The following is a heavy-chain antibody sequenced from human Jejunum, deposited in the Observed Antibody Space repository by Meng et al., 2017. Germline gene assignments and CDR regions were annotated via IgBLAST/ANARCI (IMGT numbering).Heavy chain of an antibody. CDR2: INAGIGDT. D-gene: IGHD1-26*01. Sequence: QVQLVQSGAEVKKPGASVKVSYKSSGYTFINIALHWMRQAPGQSLEWVGWINAGIGDTKYSQNLQGRVTITRDTSASITYMELRSRKSEDTATYYCARDRGATYSFDYWGQGTLVTVSS. CDR3: ARDRGATYSFDY. CDR1: GYTFINIA. V-gene: IGHV1-3*01. J-gene: IGHJ4*02.